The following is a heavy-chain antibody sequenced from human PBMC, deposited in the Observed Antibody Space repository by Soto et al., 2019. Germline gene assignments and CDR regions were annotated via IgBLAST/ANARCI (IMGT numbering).Heavy chain of an antibody. Sequence: KPSETLSLTCTVSGGSISSGGYYWSWIRQHPGKGLEWIGYIYYSGSTYYNPSLKSRVTISVDTSKNQFSLKLSSVTAADTAVYYCARGGSSSSVWFDPWGQGTLVTAPQ. V-gene: IGHV4-31*03. CDR3: ARGGSSSSVWFDP. CDR2: IYYSGST. D-gene: IGHD6-6*01. CDR1: GGSISSGGYY. J-gene: IGHJ5*02.